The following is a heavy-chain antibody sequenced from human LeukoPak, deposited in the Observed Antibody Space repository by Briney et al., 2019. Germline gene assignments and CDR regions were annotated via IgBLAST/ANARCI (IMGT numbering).Heavy chain of an antibody. Sequence: GGSLRLSCAASGFTFSSFAMHWVRQAPGKGLEWVAVISYDGTNKYYADSVKGRFTISRDNSKNTLYLQMNSPRTEDTAMYYCARGTGTRVAPYYFDHWGQGTLVTVSS. J-gene: IGHJ4*02. CDR3: ARGTGTRVAPYYFDH. D-gene: IGHD1-1*01. CDR1: GFTFSSFA. CDR2: ISYDGTNK. V-gene: IGHV3-30-3*01.